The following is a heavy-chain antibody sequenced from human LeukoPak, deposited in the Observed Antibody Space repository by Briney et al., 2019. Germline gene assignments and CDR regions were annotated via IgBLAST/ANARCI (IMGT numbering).Heavy chain of an antibody. V-gene: IGHV3-21*01. CDR2: ISTSSIYI. J-gene: IGHJ4*02. CDR3: ARVDLLRGLTSAGFDY. CDR1: GFTFSSYS. Sequence: GGSPRLSCAASGFTFSSYSMNWVRQAPGKGLEWVSFISTSSIYIYYADSLKGRFTISRDNAKNSLYLQMNSLRAEDTAVYYCARVDLLRGLTSAGFDYWGQGTLVTVSS. D-gene: IGHD2/OR15-2a*01.